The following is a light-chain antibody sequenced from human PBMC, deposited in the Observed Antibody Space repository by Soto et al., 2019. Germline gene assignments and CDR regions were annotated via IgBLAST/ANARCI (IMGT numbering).Light chain of an antibody. CDR2: EVS. V-gene: IGLV2-8*01. CDR3: SSYAGSNNFNVV. Sequence: QSALTQPPSASGSPGQSVTISCTGTSSDVGGYNYVSWYQQHPDKAPKLMIYEVSKRPSGVPDRFSGSKSGNTASLTVSGLQAEDEADYYCSSYAGSNNFNVVFGGGTKVTVL. CDR1: SSDVGGYNY. J-gene: IGLJ2*01.